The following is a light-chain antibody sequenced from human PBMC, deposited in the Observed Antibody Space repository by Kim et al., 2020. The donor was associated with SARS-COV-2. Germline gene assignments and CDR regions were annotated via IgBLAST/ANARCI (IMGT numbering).Light chain of an antibody. J-gene: IGKJ4*01. V-gene: IGKV2-28*01. Sequence: DIVMSQSPLSLPVTPGEPASISCRSSQSLLHSDGYNYLDWYVQKPGQSPQLLIYLVSNRASGVPDRFSGSGSGTDFTLKISRVEAEDVGVYYCMQALQGPLTFGGGTKVVIK. CDR2: LVS. CDR3: MQALQGPLT. CDR1: QSLLHSDGYNY.